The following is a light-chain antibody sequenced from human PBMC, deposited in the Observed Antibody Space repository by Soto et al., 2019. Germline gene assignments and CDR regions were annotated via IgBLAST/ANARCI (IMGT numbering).Light chain of an antibody. CDR3: QQYNDWPPKRT. CDR1: QSITTN. CDR2: GAS. V-gene: IGKV3-15*01. Sequence: EVGMTQSPVTLSVSPGERATLSCRASQSITTNLAWYQQKPGQAPRLLIYGASTRATGVPARFSGSGSGTQFTLTISSLQSEDFALYYCQQYNDWPPKRTFGQGTRVYFK. J-gene: IGKJ1*01.